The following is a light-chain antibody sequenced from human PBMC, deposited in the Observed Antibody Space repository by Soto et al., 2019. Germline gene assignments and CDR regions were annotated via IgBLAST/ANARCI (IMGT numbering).Light chain of an antibody. CDR1: QSVSSN. V-gene: IGKV3-15*01. Sequence: EIVMTQSPATLSVSPGERATLSCRASQSVSSNLAWYQQKPGQAPRLLIYGASTRATGIPARFSGSGSGTEFTITISSLQSEDFAVYSCQHYNNWPLTVGEETKVEIK. CDR2: GAS. CDR3: QHYNNWPLT. J-gene: IGKJ1*01.